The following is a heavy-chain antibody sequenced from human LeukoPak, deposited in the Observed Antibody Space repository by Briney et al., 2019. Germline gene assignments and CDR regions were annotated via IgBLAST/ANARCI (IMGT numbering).Heavy chain of an antibody. CDR3: AKNRPQLLWFGELFLFDY. CDR1: GFTFNNYA. D-gene: IGHD3-10*01. J-gene: IGHJ4*02. CDR2: ISGSGGST. V-gene: IGHV3-23*01. Sequence: GGSLRLSCAASGFTFNNYAMSWVRQAPGKGLEWVSAISGSGGSTYYADSVKGRFTISRDNSKNTLYLQMNSLRAEDTAVYYCAKNRPQLLWFGELFLFDYWGQGTLVTVSS.